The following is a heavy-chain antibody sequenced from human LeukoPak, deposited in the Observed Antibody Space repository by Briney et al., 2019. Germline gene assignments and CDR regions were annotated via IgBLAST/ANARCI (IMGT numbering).Heavy chain of an antibody. J-gene: IGHJ4*02. Sequence: ASVKVSRKASGYTFTGYYMHWVRQAPGQGLEWMGWVTPDSGGTSYAQKFQGRVTMTRDTSISTAYMELSSLRSDDTAVYYCARRHKDFWSGYPIDYWGQGTLVTVSS. D-gene: IGHD3-3*01. CDR1: GYTFTGYY. V-gene: IGHV1-2*02. CDR2: VTPDSGGT. CDR3: ARRHKDFWSGYPIDY.